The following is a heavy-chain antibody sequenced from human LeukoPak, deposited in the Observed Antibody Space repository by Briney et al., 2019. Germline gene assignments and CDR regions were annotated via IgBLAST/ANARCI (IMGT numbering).Heavy chain of an antibody. D-gene: IGHD5-18*01. V-gene: IGHV5-51*01. Sequence: GESLKISCKGSGYSFYNYWIAWVGQMPGKGLEWMGIIYPGDSDTRYSPSFQGQVTISADKSISTAYLQWSSLKASDTAMYYCARLDGRQNSYGHYWGQGTLVIVSS. J-gene: IGHJ4*02. CDR2: IYPGDSDT. CDR1: GYSFYNYW. CDR3: ARLDGRQNSYGHY.